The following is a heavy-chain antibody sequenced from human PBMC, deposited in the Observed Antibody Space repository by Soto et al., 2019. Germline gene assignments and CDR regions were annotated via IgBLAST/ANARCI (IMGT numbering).Heavy chain of an antibody. Sequence: QVRLVQSGAEVRKPGASVTVSCKASAYIFTNYYIHWVRQAPGQGLEWMGIINPRDSSTRYAQKFQGRVTMTRETSSSTVYMELSSLRFEDTAMYYRARDIGDSGSHWFDPWGQGSLVTVSS. D-gene: IGHD1-26*01. J-gene: IGHJ5*02. CDR2: INPRDSST. CDR1: AYIFTNYY. CDR3: ARDIGDSGSHWFDP. V-gene: IGHV1-46*01.